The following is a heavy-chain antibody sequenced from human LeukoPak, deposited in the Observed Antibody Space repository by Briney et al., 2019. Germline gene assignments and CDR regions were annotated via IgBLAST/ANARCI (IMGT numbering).Heavy chain of an antibody. CDR2: ISGGGDST. V-gene: IGHV3-23*01. J-gene: IGHJ4*02. CDR3: AKDLEHCSSTSCYAPNDY. CDR1: GFTFSTYG. Sequence: PGGSLRLSCAVSGFTFSTYGMSWVRQAPGKGLEWVSTISGGGDSTYYADSAKGRFTISRDNSKNTLYLQMNSLRAEDTAVYYCAKDLEHCSSTSCYAPNDYWGQGTLVTVSS. D-gene: IGHD2-2*01.